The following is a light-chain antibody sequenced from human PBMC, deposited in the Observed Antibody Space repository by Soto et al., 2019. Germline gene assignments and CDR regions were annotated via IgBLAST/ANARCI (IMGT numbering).Light chain of an antibody. CDR2: GAS. CDR3: QQYNKWRT. J-gene: IGKJ1*01. CDR1: ESVSSN. Sequence: EIVMTQSPATLSVSPGERATLSCRASESVSSNLAWYQQKPGQAPRLLIYGASTRATGIPARISGSGSGTEFTLTISSLQSEDFAVYYCQQYNKWRTFGQGPRWIS. V-gene: IGKV3-15*01.